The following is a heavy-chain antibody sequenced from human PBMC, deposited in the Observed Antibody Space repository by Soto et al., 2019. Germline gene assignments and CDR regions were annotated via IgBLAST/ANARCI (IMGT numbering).Heavy chain of an antibody. D-gene: IGHD6-19*01. CDR2: MSGTGGST. V-gene: IGHV3-23*01. CDR1: GFTFSSYA. CDR3: AKAGFSSGWSPSYFDY. Sequence: EVQLLESGGGLVQPGRSLRLSCAASGFTFSSYAMNCVRQAPGKGLEWVSAMSGTGGSTYYADSVKGRFTISRDNSKNTLFLQMNRLRVEDTAVFYCAKAGFSSGWSPSYFDYWGQGTLVTVSS. J-gene: IGHJ4*02.